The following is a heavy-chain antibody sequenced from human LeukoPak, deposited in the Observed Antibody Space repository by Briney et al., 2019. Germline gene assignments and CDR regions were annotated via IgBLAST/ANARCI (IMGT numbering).Heavy chain of an antibody. Sequence: GASVKVSCEASGYTFTSYYVQWVRQAPGQGLEWMGWISAYNGNTIYAQKVKGRVTMTTDTSTSTAYMELRSLKSDDTAVYYCARASYCSGGSCYSDYWGQGTLVTVSS. CDR3: ARASYCSGGSCYSDY. V-gene: IGHV1-18*04. CDR1: GYTFTSYY. J-gene: IGHJ4*02. CDR2: ISAYNGNT. D-gene: IGHD2-15*01.